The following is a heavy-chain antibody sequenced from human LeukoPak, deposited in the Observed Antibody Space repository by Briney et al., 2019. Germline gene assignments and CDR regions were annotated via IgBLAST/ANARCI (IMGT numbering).Heavy chain of an antibody. V-gene: IGHV3-30*18. CDR1: GFTFSSYG. CDR2: ISHDGSNK. J-gene: IGHJ6*02. Sequence: GRSLRLSCAASGFTFSSYGMHWVRQAPGKGLEWVAVISHDGSNKDYSDSVKGRFTISRDNSKNTLYLQMNGLRAEDTAVYYCANDYSNYYSYGMDVWGQGTTVTVSS. D-gene: IGHD4-11*01. CDR3: ANDYSNYYSYGMDV.